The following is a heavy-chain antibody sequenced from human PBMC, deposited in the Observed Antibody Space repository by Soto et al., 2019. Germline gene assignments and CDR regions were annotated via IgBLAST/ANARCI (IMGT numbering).Heavy chain of an antibody. Sequence: ASVKVSCKASGYTFTGYYMHWVRQAPGQGLEWMGWINPNSGGTNYAQKFQGWVTMTRDTSISTAYMEVSRLRSDDTAVYYCARDSPYSSGWSNVDYWGQGTLVTVSS. J-gene: IGHJ4*02. CDR2: INPNSGGT. CDR1: GYTFTGYY. CDR3: ARDSPYSSGWSNVDY. V-gene: IGHV1-2*04. D-gene: IGHD6-19*01.